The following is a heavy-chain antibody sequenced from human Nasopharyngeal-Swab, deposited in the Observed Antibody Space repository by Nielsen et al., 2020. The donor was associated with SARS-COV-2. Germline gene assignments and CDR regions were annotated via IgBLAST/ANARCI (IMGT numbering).Heavy chain of an antibody. V-gene: IGHV4-34*01. D-gene: IGHD3-3*01. CDR2: INHSGST. CDR3: ARALSFDFWSGYYHPPLYYYYGMDV. J-gene: IGHJ6*02. Sequence: GSLRLSCAVYGGSFSGYYWSWIRQPPGKGLEWIGEINHSGSTNYNPSLKSRVTISVDTSKNQFSLKLSSVTAADTAVYYCARALSFDFWSGYYHPPLYYYYGMDVWDQGTTVTVSS. CDR1: GGSFSGYY.